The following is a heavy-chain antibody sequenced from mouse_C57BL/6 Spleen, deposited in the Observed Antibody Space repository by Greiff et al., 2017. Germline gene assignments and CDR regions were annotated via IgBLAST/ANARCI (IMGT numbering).Heavy chain of an antibody. V-gene: IGHV14-3*01. CDR3: ARPTFITTVERYFDV. Sequence: EVQLQQSVAELVRPGASVKLSCTASGFNITNTYMHWVKQRPEQGLEWIGRIDPANGNTKYAPKFQGKATITADTSSNTAYLQLSSRTSEDTAIYYCARPTFITTVERYFDVWGTGTTVTVSA. CDR2: IDPANGNT. CDR1: GFNITNTY. D-gene: IGHD1-1*01. J-gene: IGHJ1*03.